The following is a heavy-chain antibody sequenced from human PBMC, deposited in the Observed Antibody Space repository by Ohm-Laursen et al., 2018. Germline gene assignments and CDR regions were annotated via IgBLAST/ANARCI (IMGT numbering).Heavy chain of an antibody. CDR1: GGSISSYY. D-gene: IGHD3-9*01. CDR2: ITYWGIIKYWGTT. Sequence: SETLSLTCPVSGGSISSYYWSWIQQPPGKGLEWIGTITYWGIIKYWGTTHYNPSLTSRVTISLDTSKSQFSLRLAFVAAADTAVYYCARRHPDGTGYHYFDYWGQGIRVTVSS. V-gene: IGHV4-59*04. CDR3: ARRHPDGTGYHYFDY. J-gene: IGHJ4*02.